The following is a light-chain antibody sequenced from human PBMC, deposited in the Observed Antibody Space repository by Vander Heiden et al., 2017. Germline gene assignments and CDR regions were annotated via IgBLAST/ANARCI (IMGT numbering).Light chain of an antibody. Sequence: QSVLTQPPSVSGAPGQTVTFSCTGTSSNIGAGYDVHWYRHLPGTAPKVLICGNANPSLRVPDRFSASKSGTSASLTITGLQADDEADYYCPSYDNRLSVVFGGGTKLTVL. CDR1: SSNIGAGYD. J-gene: IGLJ3*02. V-gene: IGLV1-40*01. CDR2: GNA. CDR3: PSYDNRLSVV.